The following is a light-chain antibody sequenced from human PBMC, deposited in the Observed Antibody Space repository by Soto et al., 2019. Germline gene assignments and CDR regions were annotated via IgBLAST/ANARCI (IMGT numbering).Light chain of an antibody. CDR3: CSYAGSSTYV. CDR1: SSDVGSYNL. J-gene: IGLJ2*01. Sequence: QSALTQPASVSGSPGQSITISCTGTSSDVGSYNLVSWYQQHPGKAPKLMIYEGSRRPSGVSNRFAASKSGNTASLTISGLQAGDEADYYCCSYAGSSTYVFGGGTKLTVL. CDR2: EGS. V-gene: IGLV2-23*01.